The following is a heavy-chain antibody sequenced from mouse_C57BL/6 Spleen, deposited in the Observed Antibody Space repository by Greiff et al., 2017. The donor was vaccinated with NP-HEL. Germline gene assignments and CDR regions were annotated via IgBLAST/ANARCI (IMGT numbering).Heavy chain of an antibody. J-gene: IGHJ3*01. CDR3: ARKRRDGYYGFAY. CDR2: IYPGSGST. Sequence: QVQLKQPGAELVKPGASVKMSCKASGYTFTSYWITWVKQRPGQGLEWIGDIYPGSGSTNYNEKFKSKATLTVDTSSSTAYMQLSSLTSEDSAVYYCARKRRDGYYGFAYWGQGTLVTVSA. V-gene: IGHV1-55*01. CDR1: GYTFTSYW. D-gene: IGHD2-3*01.